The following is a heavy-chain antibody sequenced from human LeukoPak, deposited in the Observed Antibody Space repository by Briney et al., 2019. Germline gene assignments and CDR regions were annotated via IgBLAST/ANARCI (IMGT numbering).Heavy chain of an antibody. J-gene: IGHJ4*02. Sequence: GGSLRLSCAASGFPFSTYAMSWVRQAPGMRLEWVSSISDGGDSTHYADSVEGRFTISRDNSKNTLYLQMNSLRGEDTAVYFCATWGRFGELLHWGQGALVTVSS. CDR3: ATWGRFGELLH. CDR1: GFPFSTYA. V-gene: IGHV3-23*01. CDR2: ISDGGDST. D-gene: IGHD3-10*01.